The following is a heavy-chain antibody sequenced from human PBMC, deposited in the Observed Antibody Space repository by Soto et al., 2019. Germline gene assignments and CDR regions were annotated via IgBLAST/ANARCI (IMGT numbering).Heavy chain of an antibody. CDR3: ARRRFLEWLFFDY. CDR2: IIPIFGTA. CDR1: GGTFSSYA. J-gene: IGHJ4*02. V-gene: IGHV1-69*06. D-gene: IGHD3-3*01. Sequence: SVKVSCKASGGTFSSYAISWVRQAPGQGLEWMGGIIPIFGTANYAQKFQGRVTITADKSTSTAYMELSSLRSEDTAVHYCARRRFLEWLFFDYWGQGTLVTVS.